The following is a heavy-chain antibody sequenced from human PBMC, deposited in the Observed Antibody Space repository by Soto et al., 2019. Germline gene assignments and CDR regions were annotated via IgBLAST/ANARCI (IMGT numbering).Heavy chain of an antibody. Sequence: ASVKVSCKASGYTFTSYGISWVRQAPGQGLEWMGWISAYNGNTNYAQKLQGRVTMTTDTSTSTAYMELRSLRSDDTAVYYCARVRLPNIVVVPAALTYYYYMDVWGKGTTVTVSS. CDR3: ARVRLPNIVVVPAALTYYYYMDV. CDR2: ISAYNGNT. CDR1: GYTFTSYG. J-gene: IGHJ6*03. D-gene: IGHD2-2*01. V-gene: IGHV1-18*01.